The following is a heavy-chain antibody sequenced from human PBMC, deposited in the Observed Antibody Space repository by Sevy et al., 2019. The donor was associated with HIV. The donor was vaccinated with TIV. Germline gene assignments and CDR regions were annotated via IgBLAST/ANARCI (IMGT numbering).Heavy chain of an antibody. V-gene: IGHV3-23*01. J-gene: IGHJ4*02. Sequence: GGSLRLSCAASGFTFSNFAMGWVRHAPGKGLDWISVISGTGDYTYYADSVKGRFTISSDNSENTLSLQMNSLRAEDTAIFYCAKKMGGGSGMAFLVDYWGQGTLVTVSS. CDR2: ISGTGDYT. D-gene: IGHD5-18*01. CDR1: GFTFSNFA. CDR3: AKKMGGGSGMAFLVDY.